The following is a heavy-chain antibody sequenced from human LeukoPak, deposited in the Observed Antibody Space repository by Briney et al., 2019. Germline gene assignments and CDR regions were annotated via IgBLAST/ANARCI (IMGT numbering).Heavy chain of an antibody. CDR2: MNPNSGNT. Sequence: GASVKVSCKASGYTFTSYDINWVRQATGQGLEWMGWMNPNSGNTGYAQKFQGRVTMTRNTSISTAYMELSSLRSEDTAVYYCARALRYSYGSGSYYRSVGYWGQGTLVTVSS. J-gene: IGHJ4*02. CDR3: ARALRYSYGSGSYYRSVGY. V-gene: IGHV1-8*01. CDR1: GYTFTSYD. D-gene: IGHD3-10*01.